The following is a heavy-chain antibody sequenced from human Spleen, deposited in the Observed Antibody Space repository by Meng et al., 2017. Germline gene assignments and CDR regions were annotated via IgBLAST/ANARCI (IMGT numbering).Heavy chain of an antibody. J-gene: IGHJ4*02. CDR3: VRDKGGDYAFDS. CDR1: GFTFSTYA. D-gene: IGHD4-17*01. CDR2: ISSDGRII. V-gene: IGHV3-30*04. Sequence: GESLKISCAASGFTFSTYAMNWFRQAPGKGLEWVAIISSDGRIIHYADSVKGRFTISRDNSKNTLYLQMNSLRVEDTALYYCVRDKGGDYAFDSWGQGTVVTVSS.